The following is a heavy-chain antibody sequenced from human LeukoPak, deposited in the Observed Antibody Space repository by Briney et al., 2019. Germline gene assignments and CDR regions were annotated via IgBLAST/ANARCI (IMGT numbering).Heavy chain of an antibody. CDR3: ARFLYYYDSSGLAIYYYMDV. D-gene: IGHD3-22*01. Sequence: GASVKVSCKASGYTFTSYDINWVRQATGQGLEWMGWMNPNSGNTGYAQKFQGRATMTRNTSISTAYMELSSLRSEDTAVYYCARFLYYYDSSGLAIYYYMDVWGKGTTVTVSS. CDR1: GYTFTSYD. CDR2: MNPNSGNT. V-gene: IGHV1-8*01. J-gene: IGHJ6*03.